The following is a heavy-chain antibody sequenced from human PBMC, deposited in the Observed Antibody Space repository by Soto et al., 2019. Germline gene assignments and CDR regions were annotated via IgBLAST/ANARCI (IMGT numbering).Heavy chain of an antibody. CDR1: GYTFTSYY. CDR3: ARDMVVAAITNWLDP. Sequence: SVKVSCKASGYTFTSYYMHWVRQAPGQGLEWMGIINPSGGSTSYAQKFQGRVTMTRDTSTSTVYMELSSLRSEDTAVYYCARDMVVAAITNWLDPWGQGTLVTVYS. V-gene: IGHV1-46*01. J-gene: IGHJ5*02. CDR2: INPSGGST. D-gene: IGHD2-15*01.